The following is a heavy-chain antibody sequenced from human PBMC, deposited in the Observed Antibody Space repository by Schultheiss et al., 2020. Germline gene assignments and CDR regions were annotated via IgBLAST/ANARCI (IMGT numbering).Heavy chain of an antibody. CDR3: AREFSSSGHFDY. V-gene: IGHV4-61*02. Sequence: SETLSLTCTVSGGSISSGSYYWSWIRQPAGKGLEWIGRIYTSGSTNYNPSLKSRVTISVDTSKNQFSLKLSSVTAADTAVYYCAREFSSSGHFDYWGQGTLVTVSS. D-gene: IGHD6-6*01. CDR1: GGSISSGSYY. J-gene: IGHJ4*02. CDR2: IYTSGST.